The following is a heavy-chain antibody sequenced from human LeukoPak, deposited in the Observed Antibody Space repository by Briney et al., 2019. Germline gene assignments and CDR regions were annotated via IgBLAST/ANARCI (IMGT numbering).Heavy chain of an antibody. J-gene: IGHJ4*02. V-gene: IGHV3-23*01. CDR3: ARDQGIFDY. CDR1: GFTFTNYA. CDR2: ISGGVGST. Sequence: GGSLRLSCAASGFTFTNYAMSWVRQAPGKGLEWVSSISGGVGSTYYADSVKGRFTISRDNSKNTLYLQMNSLRDEDSAVYYCARDQGIFDYWGQGTLVTVSS.